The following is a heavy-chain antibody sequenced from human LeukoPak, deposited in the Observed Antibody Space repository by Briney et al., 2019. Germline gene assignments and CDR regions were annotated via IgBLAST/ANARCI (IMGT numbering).Heavy chain of an antibody. V-gene: IGHV3-7*01. Sequence: GGSLRLSCAASGFPLSSYRMSWVRQARGKGREGVANIKQDGSEKYYVDSSKGRFTISRDNANNSLFLQMNRVRAEDTAVYYCVRDLTEYYDCWSGYYSDYWGQGNLVTVS. CDR2: IKQDGSEK. J-gene: IGHJ4*02. CDR3: VRDLTEYYDCWSGYYSDY. CDR1: GFPLSSYR. D-gene: IGHD3-3*01.